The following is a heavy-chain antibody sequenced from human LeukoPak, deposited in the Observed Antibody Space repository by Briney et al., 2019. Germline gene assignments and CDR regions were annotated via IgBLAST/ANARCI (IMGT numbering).Heavy chain of an antibody. CDR3: ARVGATTGFCGFDI. Sequence: WFRQAPGKGLEWIGNIYYRGSTYHNPSLKSRVTISVDTSKNQFSLKLSSVTAADTAVYYCARVGATTGFCGFDIWGQGTMVTVSS. V-gene: IGHV4-39*07. CDR2: IYYRGST. D-gene: IGHD1-26*01. J-gene: IGHJ3*02.